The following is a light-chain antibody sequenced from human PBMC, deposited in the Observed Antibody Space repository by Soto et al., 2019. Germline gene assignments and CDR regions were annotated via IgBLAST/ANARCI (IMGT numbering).Light chain of an antibody. V-gene: IGLV3-21*04. Sequence: SSELTQPPSVSVAPGETARMTCGGNNIGGKSVHWFQQRPGQAPALVIYYDADRPSGIPERFSGSKSGNTATLTISRVEVGDEADYYCQVWDSPSNQGVFGGGTKLTVL. CDR3: QVWDSPSNQGV. J-gene: IGLJ3*02. CDR1: NIGGKS. CDR2: YDA.